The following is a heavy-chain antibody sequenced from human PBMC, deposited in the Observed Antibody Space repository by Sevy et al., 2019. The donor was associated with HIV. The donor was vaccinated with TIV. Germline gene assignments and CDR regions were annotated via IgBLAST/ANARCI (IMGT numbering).Heavy chain of an antibody. V-gene: IGHV3-23*01. Sequence: GGSLRLSCAASGFTFSNYAMSWVRQAPGKGLQWISSISRSGSSTDNADPVKGRFTSTRDNSSNTLYLQKNSLRAEDTAVYYCAKVDVVVAVAGYGLDVWGQGTTVTVSS. CDR2: ISRSGSST. CDR3: AKVDVVVAVAGYGLDV. D-gene: IGHD2-2*01. J-gene: IGHJ6*02. CDR1: GFTFSNYA.